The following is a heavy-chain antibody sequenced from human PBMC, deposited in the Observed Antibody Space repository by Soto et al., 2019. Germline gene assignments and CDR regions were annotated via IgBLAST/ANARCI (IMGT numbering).Heavy chain of an antibody. V-gene: IGHV3-48*01. D-gene: IGHD3-3*01. CDR3: ARDRGEVTIFGVVPSYYYYMDV. CDR2: ISSSSSTI. J-gene: IGHJ6*03. Sequence: GGSLRLSCAASGFTFSSYSMNWVRQAPGKGLEWVSYISSSSSTIYYADSVKGRFTISRDNAKNSLYLQMNSLRAEDTAVYYCARDRGEVTIFGVVPSYYYYMDVWGKGTTVTVSS. CDR1: GFTFSSYS.